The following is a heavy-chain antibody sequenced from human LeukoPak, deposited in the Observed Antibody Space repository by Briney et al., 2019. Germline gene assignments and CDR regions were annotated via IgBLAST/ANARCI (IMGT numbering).Heavy chain of an antibody. CDR1: GYTFTSYD. Sequence: ASVKVSCKASGYTFTSYDINWVRQATGQGLEWMGWMNPNSGNTGYAQKFQGRVTMTRNTSISTAYMELSSLRSEDTAVYYCARASPRLMMAQYGMDVWGQGTTVTVSS. CDR2: MNPNSGNT. J-gene: IGHJ6*02. D-gene: IGHD5-24*01. V-gene: IGHV1-8*01. CDR3: ARASPRLMMAQYGMDV.